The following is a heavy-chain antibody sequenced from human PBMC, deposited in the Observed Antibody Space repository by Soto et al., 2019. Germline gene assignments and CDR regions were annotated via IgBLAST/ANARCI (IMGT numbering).Heavy chain of an antibody. Sequence: GGSLRLSCAASGFTFSSYSMNWVRQAPGKGLEWVSYISSSSSTIYYADSVKGRFTISRDNAKNSLYLQMNSLRAEDTAVYYCARDRASETYDILTGYYGAPDAFDIWGQGTMVTVSS. J-gene: IGHJ3*02. CDR3: ARDRASETYDILTGYYGAPDAFDI. V-gene: IGHV3-48*01. D-gene: IGHD3-9*01. CDR1: GFTFSSYS. CDR2: ISSSSSTI.